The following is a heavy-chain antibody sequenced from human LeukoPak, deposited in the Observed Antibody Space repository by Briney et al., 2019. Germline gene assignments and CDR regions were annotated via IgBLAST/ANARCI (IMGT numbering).Heavy chain of an antibody. Sequence: ASVKVSCKASGYTFTSYGISWVRQAPGQGLEWMGWISAYNDNTNYAQKLQGRVTMTTDTSTSTAYMELRSLRSDDTAVYYCARDKLAYPGRSAYYYYGMDVWGQGTTVTVSS. CDR3: ARDKLAYPGRSAYYYYGMDV. J-gene: IGHJ6*02. CDR1: GYTFTSYG. D-gene: IGHD3-3*01. CDR2: ISAYNDNT. V-gene: IGHV1-18*01.